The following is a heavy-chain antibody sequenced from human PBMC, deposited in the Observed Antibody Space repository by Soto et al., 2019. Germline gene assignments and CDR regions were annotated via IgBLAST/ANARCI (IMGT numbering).Heavy chain of an antibody. CDR3: AVHDYGDGSFDY. V-gene: IGHV1-8*01. J-gene: IGHJ4*02. D-gene: IGHD4-17*01. CDR2: MNPNSGNT. Sequence: GTSVKVSCKDSGYTFTSYDINWVRQANGQGLEWMGWMNPNSGNTGYAQKFQGRVTMTRNTSISTAYMELSSLRSEDTAVYYCAVHDYGDGSFDYWGQGTLVTVSS. CDR1: GYTFTSYD.